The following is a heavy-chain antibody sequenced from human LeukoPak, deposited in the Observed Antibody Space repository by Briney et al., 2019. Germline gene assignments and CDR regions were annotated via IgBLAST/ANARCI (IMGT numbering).Heavy chain of an antibody. Sequence: SETLSLTCTVSGGSISTYYWSWIRRPPGKGLEWIAYIHASGPTNYNPSLKSRITISVDTSKNKFSLKLSSVTAADTAVYYCARHDAGIAARPFDNWGQGTLVTVSS. CDR2: IHASGPT. J-gene: IGHJ4*02. CDR1: GGSISTYY. D-gene: IGHD6-6*01. V-gene: IGHV4-4*09. CDR3: ARHDAGIAARPFDN.